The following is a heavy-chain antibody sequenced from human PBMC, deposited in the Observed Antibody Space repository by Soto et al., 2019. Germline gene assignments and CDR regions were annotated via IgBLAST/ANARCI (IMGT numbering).Heavy chain of an antibody. CDR1: GFTFSSYG. CDR2: ISYDGSNK. Sequence: GGSLRLSCAASGFTFSSYGMHWVRQAPGKGLEWVAVISYDGSNKYYADSVKGRFTISRDNSKNTLYLQMNSLRAEDTAVYYCAKDRGYYFDYWGQGTLVTVSS. V-gene: IGHV3-30*18. CDR3: AKDRGYYFDY. J-gene: IGHJ4*02. D-gene: IGHD1-26*01.